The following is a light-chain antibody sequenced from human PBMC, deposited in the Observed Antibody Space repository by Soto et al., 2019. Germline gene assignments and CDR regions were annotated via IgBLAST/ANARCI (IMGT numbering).Light chain of an antibody. CDR1: QDISSF. CDR3: QHHANLPWT. CDR2: DAS. V-gene: IGKV1-33*01. J-gene: IGKJ1*01. Sequence: DIQMTQSPASLSASVGDIVTITCQASQDISSFLNWYQQKPGKAPKFLISDASNLETGVPSRFSASGSGPDFAFRIASLQREEIGTDYCQHHANLPWTFGQGPMVEIK.